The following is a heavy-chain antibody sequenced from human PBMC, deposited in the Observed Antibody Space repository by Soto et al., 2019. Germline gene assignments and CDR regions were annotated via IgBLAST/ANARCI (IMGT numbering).Heavy chain of an antibody. D-gene: IGHD2-2*01. J-gene: IGHJ6*02. CDR3: ARGQPQGMDV. CDR1: GGSFSGYY. Sequence: ASETLSLTCAVYGGSFSGYYWSWIRQPPGKGLEWIGEINHSGSTNYNPSLKSRVTISVDTSKNQFSLKLSSVTAADTAVYYCARGQPQGMDVWGQGTTVTVSS. CDR2: INHSGST. V-gene: IGHV4-34*01.